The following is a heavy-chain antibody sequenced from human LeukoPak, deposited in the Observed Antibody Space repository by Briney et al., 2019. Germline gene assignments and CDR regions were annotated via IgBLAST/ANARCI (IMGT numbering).Heavy chain of an antibody. CDR1: GFTFSSNG. J-gene: IGHJ4*02. CDR3: AAGVIVGATIDY. Sequence: PGGSLRLSCAASGFTFSSNGMHWVRQAPGKGLEWVAVIWYDGSNKYYADSVKGRFTISRDNSKNTLYLQMNSLRAEDTAVYSCAAGVIVGATIDYWGQGTLVTVSS. CDR2: IWYDGSNK. V-gene: IGHV3-33*01. D-gene: IGHD1-26*01.